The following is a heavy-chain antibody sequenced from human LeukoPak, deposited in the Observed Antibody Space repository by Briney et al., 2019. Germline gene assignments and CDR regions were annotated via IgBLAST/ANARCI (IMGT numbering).Heavy chain of an antibody. D-gene: IGHD6-19*01. J-gene: IGHJ4*02. CDR2: MNNDGSST. V-gene: IGHV3-74*01. Sequence: PGWSLRLSCAASGFPFSNYWMYWVRQAPGKGLVWVSRMNNDGSSTSYADSVKGRFTISRDNAKNTLYLQMNSLRAEDAAVYYCATVSRSSGRGYFDYWGPGTLVTVSS. CDR3: ATVSRSSGRGYFDY. CDR1: GFPFSNYW.